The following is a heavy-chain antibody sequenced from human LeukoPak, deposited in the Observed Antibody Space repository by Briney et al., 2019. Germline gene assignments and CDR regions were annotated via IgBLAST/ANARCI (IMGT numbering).Heavy chain of an antibody. CDR1: GFTFSNYA. D-gene: IGHD3-22*01. CDR3: TSGYDSSGYFDY. V-gene: IGHV3-49*04. J-gene: IGHJ4*02. Sequence: GGSLRLSCAASGFTFSNYAVSWVRPAPGKGREWVGSIRSKAYDGTIEYAASVKGRFTISRDDSKSIAYLEMNSLKSEDTAVYYCTSGYDSSGYFDYWGQGTLVTVSS. CDR2: IRSKAYDGTI.